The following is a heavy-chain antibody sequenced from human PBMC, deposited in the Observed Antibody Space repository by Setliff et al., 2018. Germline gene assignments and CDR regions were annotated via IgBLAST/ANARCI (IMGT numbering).Heavy chain of an antibody. D-gene: IGHD3-22*01. CDR1: GYSISSGYY. V-gene: IGHV4-38-2*02. CDR2: IYHSGST. CDR3: AREGYYDSSGPDDAFDI. Sequence: TLSLTCGVSGYSISSGYYWGWIRQPPGKGLEWIGSIYHSGSTYYNPSLKSRVTISVDTSKNQFSLKLSSVTAADTAVYYCAREGYYDSSGPDDAFDIWG. J-gene: IGHJ3*02.